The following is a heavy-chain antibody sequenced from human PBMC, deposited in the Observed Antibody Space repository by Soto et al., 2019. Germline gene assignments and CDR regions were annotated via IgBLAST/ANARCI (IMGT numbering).Heavy chain of an antibody. J-gene: IGHJ4*02. Sequence: PSETLSLTCAVSGASISSSGYSWNWIRQPPWKGLEWIGYIFHTGSTYYNPSLKSRVTILIDRSKNHFSLNLNSVTAADTAVYYCAREVRSGSYYFDYWGQGALDNVSS. CDR3: AREVRSGSYYFDY. CDR1: GASISSSGYS. CDR2: IFHTGST. D-gene: IGHD1-26*01. V-gene: IGHV4-30-2*01.